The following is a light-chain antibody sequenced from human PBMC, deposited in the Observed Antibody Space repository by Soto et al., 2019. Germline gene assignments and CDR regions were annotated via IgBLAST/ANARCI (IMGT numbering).Light chain of an antibody. CDR3: QQYGSSPWT. V-gene: IGKV3-20*01. CDR1: QSVSSSY. J-gene: IGKJ1*01. Sequence: EIVLTQSPGTLSLSPGERATLSCRASQSVSSSYFAWYQQKPGQAPRLLISGASSRATGIPDRFSGSGSGTDFTLTISRLEPEDFVVYYCQQYGSSPWTFGQGTKVEIK. CDR2: GAS.